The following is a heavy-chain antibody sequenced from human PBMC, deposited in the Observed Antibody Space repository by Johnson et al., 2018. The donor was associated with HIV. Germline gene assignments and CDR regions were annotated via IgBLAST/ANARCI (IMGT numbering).Heavy chain of an antibody. CDR3: ARGRPNYYDSSGRYVPVAFDI. D-gene: IGHD3-22*01. Sequence: QVQLVESGGGLVKPGGSLRLSCAASGFTVSSNYMSWVRQAPGKGLEWVSYISNSGRTIYSADAVQGRFTISRDNAENSLYVQMNSLRVEDTAVYYCARGRPNYYDSSGRYVPVAFDIWGQGTMVTVSS. CDR1: GFTVSSNY. J-gene: IGHJ3*02. V-gene: IGHV3-11*04. CDR2: ISNSGRTI.